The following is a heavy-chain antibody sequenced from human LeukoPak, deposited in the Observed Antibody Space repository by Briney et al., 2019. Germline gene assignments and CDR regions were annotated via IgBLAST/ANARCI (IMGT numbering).Heavy chain of an antibody. Sequence: PVKVSCKASGGTFSSYAISWVRQAPGQGLEWMGGIIPIFGTANYAQKFQGRVTITADESTSTAYKELSSLRSEDTAVYYCAIPAALSEYYFDYWGQGTLVTVSS. J-gene: IGHJ4*02. CDR3: AIPAALSEYYFDY. V-gene: IGHV1-69*01. CDR2: IIPIFGTA. D-gene: IGHD2-2*01. CDR1: GGTFSSYA.